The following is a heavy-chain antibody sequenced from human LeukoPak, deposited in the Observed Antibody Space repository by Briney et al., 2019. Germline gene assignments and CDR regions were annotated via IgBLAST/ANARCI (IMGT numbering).Heavy chain of an antibody. Sequence: GGSLRLSCAASGFTFSSSSIHWVRQAPGKGLEWVALISNDGGIKYYADSVKGRFTISRDNSKNTMYLQMNRLRAADPAVFYCARDRFNAFDIWGQGTMVTVSS. D-gene: IGHD3-3*01. J-gene: IGHJ3*02. CDR1: GFTFSSSS. CDR2: ISNDGGIK. V-gene: IGHV3-30*01. CDR3: ARDRFNAFDI.